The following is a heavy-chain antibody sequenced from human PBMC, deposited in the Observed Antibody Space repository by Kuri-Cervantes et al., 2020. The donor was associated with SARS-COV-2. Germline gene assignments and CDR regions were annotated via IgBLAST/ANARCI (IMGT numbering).Heavy chain of an antibody. Sequence: GGSLRLSCAASGFTFSSYAMSWVRQAPGKGLEWVSAISGSGSTIYYADSVKGRFTISRDNAKNSLYLQMNSLRAEDTAVYYCARANVVVPAAMGFDPWGQGTLVTVSS. J-gene: IGHJ5*02. CDR1: GFTFSSYA. V-gene: IGHV3-48*04. CDR2: ISGSGSTI. CDR3: ARANVVVPAAMGFDP. D-gene: IGHD2-2*01.